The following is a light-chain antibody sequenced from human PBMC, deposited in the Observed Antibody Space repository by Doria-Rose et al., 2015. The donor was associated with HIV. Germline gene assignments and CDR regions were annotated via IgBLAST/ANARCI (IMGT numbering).Light chain of an antibody. CDR1: QSISSA. Sequence: TQSPSTLSASVGDRVTITCRASQSISSALAWYQQKPGKAPNLLIYKASSLESGVPSRFSGSGSGTEFTLTISSLQPDDFATYYCQQYHSFSTFGPGTKLAI. J-gene: IGKJ2*01. CDR3: QQYHSFST. CDR2: KAS. V-gene: IGKV1-5*03.